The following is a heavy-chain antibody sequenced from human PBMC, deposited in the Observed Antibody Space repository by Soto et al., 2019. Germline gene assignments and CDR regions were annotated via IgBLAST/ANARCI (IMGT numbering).Heavy chain of an antibody. J-gene: IGHJ3*01. CDR2: MTRSGSSS. CDR1: GFTFSDHY. Sequence: QVQLVESGGDLVKPGGSLRLSCAASGFTFSDHYMSWIRQAPGKGLEWISYMTRSGSSSSYADSVKGRFTISRDNAKNSLYLQMNSLRGDDTAVYYCARELRGNYLAFDLWGQGTMVTVSS. CDR3: ARELRGNYLAFDL. V-gene: IGHV3-11*01. D-gene: IGHD1-7*01.